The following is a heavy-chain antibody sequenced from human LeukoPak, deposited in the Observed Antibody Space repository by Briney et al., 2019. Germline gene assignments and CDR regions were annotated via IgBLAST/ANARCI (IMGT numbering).Heavy chain of an antibody. D-gene: IGHD3-9*01. CDR2: MNPNSGNT. CDR1: GYTFTSYD. CDR3: ARGGALRYFDWLLYSGVEVASYYYYGMDV. J-gene: IGHJ6*02. Sequence: ASVKVSCKASGYTFTSYDINWVRQATGQGLEWMGWMNPNSGNTGYAQKFQGRVTMTRNTSISTAYMELSSLRSEDTAVYYCARGGALRYFDWLLYSGVEVASYYYYGMDVWGQGTTVTVS. V-gene: IGHV1-8*01.